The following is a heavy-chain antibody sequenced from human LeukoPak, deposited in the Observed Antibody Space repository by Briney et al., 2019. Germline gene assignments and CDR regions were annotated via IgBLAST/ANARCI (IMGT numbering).Heavy chain of an antibody. CDR1: GFTFSSYS. Sequence: GGSLRLSCAASGFTFSSYSMNWARQAPGKGLEWVSSISSSSSYIYYADSVKGRFTISRDNAKNSLYLQMNSLRAEDTAVYYCARPMRGFAFDIWGQGTMVTVSS. CDR2: ISSSSSYI. V-gene: IGHV3-21*01. CDR3: ARPMRGFAFDI. J-gene: IGHJ3*02. D-gene: IGHD3-16*01.